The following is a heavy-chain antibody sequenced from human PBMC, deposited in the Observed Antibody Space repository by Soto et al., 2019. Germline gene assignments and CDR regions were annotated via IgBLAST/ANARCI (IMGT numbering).Heavy chain of an antibody. CDR3: VRYEYDSSGHDDEH. Sequence: SETLSLTCSVSGYSIDRGYYWGWIRQAPERGLEWIGSISHRVATSYTPSLKSRAIISLDTSNNKFTLRLTSVTVADTATYYCVRYEYDSSGHDDEHWGQGPRVSASS. CDR2: ISHRVAT. J-gene: IGHJ4*02. D-gene: IGHD3-22*01. CDR1: GYSIDRGYY. V-gene: IGHV4-38-2*02.